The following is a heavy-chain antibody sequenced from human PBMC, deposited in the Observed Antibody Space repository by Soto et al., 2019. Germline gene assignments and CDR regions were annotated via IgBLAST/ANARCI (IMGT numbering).Heavy chain of an antibody. J-gene: IGHJ5*02. V-gene: IGHV3-48*01. D-gene: IGHD3-22*01. CDR1: GFTFSSYS. CDR3: AREGDSSGWYNWFDP. CDR2: ISNSTI. Sequence: PGGSPRISCAASGFTFSSYSINWVPQAPGKGLEWVSYISNSTIYYADSVKGRFTISRDNAKNSLYLQMNSLRAEDTAVYYCAREGDSSGWYNWFDPWGQGTLVTVSS.